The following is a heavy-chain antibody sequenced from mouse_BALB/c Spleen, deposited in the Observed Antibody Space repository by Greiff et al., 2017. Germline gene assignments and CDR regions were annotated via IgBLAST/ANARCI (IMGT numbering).Heavy chain of an antibody. D-gene: IGHD2-13*01. CDR3: ARGEDYSAWFAY. CDR2: ISSGGST. Sequence: EVQRVESGGGLVKPGGSQKLSCAASGFTFSSYAMSWVRQTPEKRLEWVASISSGGSTYYPDSVKGRFTISRDNARNILYLQMSSLRSEDTAMYYCARGEDYSAWFAYWGQGTLVTVSA. V-gene: IGHV5-6-5*01. CDR1: GFTFSSYA. J-gene: IGHJ3*01.